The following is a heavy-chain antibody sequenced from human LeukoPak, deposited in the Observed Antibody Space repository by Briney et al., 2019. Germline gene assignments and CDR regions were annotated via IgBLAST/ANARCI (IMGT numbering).Heavy chain of an antibody. D-gene: IGHD6-19*01. Sequence: ASVKVSCKASGYTFTSYGISWVRQAPGQGLEWMGWIGAYNGNTNYAQKPQGRVTMTTDTSTSTAYMELRSLRSDDTAVYYCARDLVYSSGWYLGYWGQGTLVTVSS. J-gene: IGHJ4*02. CDR3: ARDLVYSSGWYLGY. CDR1: GYTFTSYG. CDR2: IGAYNGNT. V-gene: IGHV1-18*01.